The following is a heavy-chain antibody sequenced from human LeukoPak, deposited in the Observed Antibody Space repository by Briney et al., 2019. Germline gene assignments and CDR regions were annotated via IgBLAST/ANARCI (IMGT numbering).Heavy chain of an antibody. V-gene: IGHV1-18*01. CDR3: ATDREAYSSSSGSDY. CDR1: GYTFTSYG. CDR2: ISAYNGNT. Sequence: GASVKVSCKASGYTFTSYGISWVRQAPGQGLEWMGWISAYNGNTNYAQKVQGRVTMTTDTSTSTAYMELRSLRSDDTAVYYCATDREAYSSSSGSDYWGQGTLVTVSS. J-gene: IGHJ4*02. D-gene: IGHD6-6*01.